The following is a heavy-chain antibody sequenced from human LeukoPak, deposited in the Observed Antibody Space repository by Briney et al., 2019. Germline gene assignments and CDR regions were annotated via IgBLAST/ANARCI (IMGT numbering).Heavy chain of an antibody. D-gene: IGHD6-13*01. CDR3: AREVVVSGSWGAYYYYYYMDV. CDR2: IYTSGST. Sequence: PSETLSLTCTVSGGSISSYYWSWIRQPAGKGLEWIGRIYTSGSTNYNPSLKSRVTMSVDTSKNQFSLKLSSVTAADTAVYYCAREVVVSGSWGAYYYYYYMDVWGKGTTVTVSS. V-gene: IGHV4-4*07. J-gene: IGHJ6*03. CDR1: GGSISSYY.